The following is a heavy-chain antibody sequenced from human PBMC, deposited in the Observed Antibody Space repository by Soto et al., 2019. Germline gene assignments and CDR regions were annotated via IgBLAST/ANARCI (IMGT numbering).Heavy chain of an antibody. Sequence: PSETLSLTCTVSGGSISRGGYYWSWIRQHPWKGLEWIGYIYYSGSTYYNPSLKSRVTISVDTSKNQFSLKLSSVTAADTAVYYCARVAAVAGYYYYYGMDVWGQGTTVT. CDR2: IYYSGST. V-gene: IGHV4-31*03. CDR3: ARVAAVAGYYYYYGMDV. CDR1: GGSISRGGYY. J-gene: IGHJ6*02. D-gene: IGHD6-19*01.